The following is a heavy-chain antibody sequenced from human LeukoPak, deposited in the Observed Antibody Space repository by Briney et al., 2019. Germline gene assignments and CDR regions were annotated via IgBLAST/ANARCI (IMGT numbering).Heavy chain of an antibody. CDR3: ATSGYYFEY. D-gene: IGHD3-22*01. V-gene: IGHV3-48*03. Sequence: GGSLRLSCAASGFTFSNYEMNWDRQAPGKGLEWVSYISSSGSTIYYADSVKGQFTISRDNAKKSLYLQMNSLGAEDTGVYYCATSGYYFEYWGQGTLVTVSS. CDR1: GFTFSNYE. CDR2: ISSSGSTI. J-gene: IGHJ4*02.